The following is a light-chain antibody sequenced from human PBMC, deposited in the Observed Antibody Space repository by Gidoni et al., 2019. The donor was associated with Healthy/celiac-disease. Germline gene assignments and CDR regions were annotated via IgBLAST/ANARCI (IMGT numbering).Light chain of an antibody. Sequence: QSVLTQPPSASVIPGQGVTISCSGSSSNIGSNYVYWYQQLPGTAPKLLIYRNNQRPSGVPDRFSGSKSGTSASLAISGLRSEDEADYYCAAWDDSLSGVVFGGGTKLTVL. V-gene: IGLV1-47*01. J-gene: IGLJ2*01. CDR2: RNN. CDR3: AAWDDSLSGVV. CDR1: SSNIGSNY.